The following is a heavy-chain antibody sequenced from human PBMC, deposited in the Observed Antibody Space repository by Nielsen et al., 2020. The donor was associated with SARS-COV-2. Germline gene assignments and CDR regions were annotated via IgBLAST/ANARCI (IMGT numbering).Heavy chain of an antibody. V-gene: IGHV3-48*03. CDR3: ARVNTDRHDYYYYGMDV. J-gene: IGHJ6*02. CDR1: GFTFSSYE. D-gene: IGHD2-2*02. Sequence: GGSLRLSCAASGFTFSSYEMNWVRQAPGKGLEWVSYISSSGVTIYYADSVKGRFTISRDNAKNSLYLQMNSLRAEDTAVYYCARVNTDRHDYYYYGMDVWGQGTTVTVSS. CDR2: ISSSGVTI.